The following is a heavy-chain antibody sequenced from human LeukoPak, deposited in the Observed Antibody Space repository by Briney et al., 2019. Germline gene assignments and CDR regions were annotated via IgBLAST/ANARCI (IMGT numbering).Heavy chain of an antibody. V-gene: IGHV4-4*07. CDR1: GGSISRYY. CDR3: ARDRQSSGYRYYYYYYYMDV. Sequence: SETLSLTCTVSGGSISRYYWSWIRQPAGKGLEWIGRIYTSGSTNYNPSLKSRVTMSVDTSKNQFSLKLSSVTAADTAVYYCARDRQSSGYRYYYYYYYMDVWGKGTTVTVSS. J-gene: IGHJ6*03. D-gene: IGHD3-22*01. CDR2: IYTSGST.